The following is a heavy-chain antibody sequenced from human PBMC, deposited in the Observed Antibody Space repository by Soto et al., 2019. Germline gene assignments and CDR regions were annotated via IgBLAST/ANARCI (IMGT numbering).Heavy chain of an antibody. J-gene: IGHJ4*02. CDR1: GFSFASFA. V-gene: IGHV3-23*01. Sequence: PGGSLRLSCTTSGFSFASFAMTWVRQAPGKGLEWVENISGSDGKTYYADSVKGRFSITRDTSRNTLYLQMNSLRADDTAIYYCAKWSYLDYWGQGTRVTVSS. CDR3: AKWSYLDY. D-gene: IGHD3-3*01. CDR2: ISGSDGKT.